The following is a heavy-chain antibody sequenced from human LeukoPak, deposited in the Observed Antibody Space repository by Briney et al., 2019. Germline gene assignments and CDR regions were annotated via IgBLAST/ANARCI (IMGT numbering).Heavy chain of an antibody. Sequence: SLRLSCAASGVTCSSFAMSWGRNAQGKGPEWVSGIGNSGDRTFYADSVKGRFTISRDNARNSLYLEMNSLRAEDTAVHYCARDYWRSIDHWGQGTLVTVSS. CDR3: ARDYWRSIDH. J-gene: IGHJ4*02. CDR2: IGNSGDRT. V-gene: IGHV3-23*01. D-gene: IGHD1-1*01. CDR1: GVTCSSFA.